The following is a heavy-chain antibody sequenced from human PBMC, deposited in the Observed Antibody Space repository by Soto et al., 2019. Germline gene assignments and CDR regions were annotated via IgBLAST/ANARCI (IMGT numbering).Heavy chain of an antibody. CDR3: EKSHYDSSGYYIIDH. Sequence: EPLSLTCTNAGGCISGQCWNWVRQSPGKGLEWIGYFCYTGSTNYNPSLKSRVTISLDRSKTQFFLKLTSVTAADTAVYYCEKSHYDSSGYYIIDHWGQGTLVTVSS. D-gene: IGHD3-22*01. CDR1: GGCISGQC. CDR2: FCYTGST. V-gene: IGHV4-59*11. J-gene: IGHJ5*02.